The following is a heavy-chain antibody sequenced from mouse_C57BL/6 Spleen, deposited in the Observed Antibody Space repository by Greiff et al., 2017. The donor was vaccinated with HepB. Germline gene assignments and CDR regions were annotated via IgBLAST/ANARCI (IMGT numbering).Heavy chain of an antibody. CDR3: ARRPYDGYCQYYFDY. V-gene: IGHV1-22*01. D-gene: IGHD2-3*01. CDR2: INPNNGGT. J-gene: IGHJ2*01. CDR1: GYTFTDYN. Sequence: VQLKQSGPELVKPGASVKMSCTASGYTFTDYNMHWVKQSHGKSLEWIGYINPNNGGTSYNQKFKGKATLTVNKSSSTAYMELRSLTSEDSAVYYCARRPYDGYCQYYFDYWGQGTTLTVAS.